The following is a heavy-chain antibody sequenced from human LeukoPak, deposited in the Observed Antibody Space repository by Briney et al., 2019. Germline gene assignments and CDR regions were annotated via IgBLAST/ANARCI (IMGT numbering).Heavy chain of an antibody. J-gene: IGHJ4*02. CDR1: GGSFSGCY. V-gene: IGHV4-34*01. Sequence: SETLSLTCAVYGGSFSGCYWSWIRQPPGKGLEWIGEINHSGSTNYNPSLKSRVTISVDTSKNQFSLKLSSVTAADTAVYYCARGSISGRTTVQYFDYWGQGTLVTVSS. CDR2: INHSGST. CDR3: ARGSISGRTTVQYFDY. D-gene: IGHD4-17*01.